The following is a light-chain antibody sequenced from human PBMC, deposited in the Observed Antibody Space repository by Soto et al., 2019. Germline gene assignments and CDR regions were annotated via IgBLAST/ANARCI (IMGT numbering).Light chain of an antibody. Sequence: EIVLTQSPGTLSLSPGESATLSCRASQSISSSFLAWYQQKPGQAPRLLIYGASSRATGIPDRFSGSGSGTDFILTISRLEPEDSAIYHCQQYVSWTFGQGTKVEIK. J-gene: IGKJ1*01. CDR3: QQYVSWT. CDR1: QSISSSF. V-gene: IGKV3-20*01. CDR2: GAS.